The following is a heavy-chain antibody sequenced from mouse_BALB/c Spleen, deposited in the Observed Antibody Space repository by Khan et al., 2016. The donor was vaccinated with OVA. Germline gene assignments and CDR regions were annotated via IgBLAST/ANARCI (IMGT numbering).Heavy chain of an antibody. J-gene: IGHJ2*01. CDR2: ISGDSNTI. V-gene: IGHV5-17*02. CDR3: ATSYFYGYYFDY. D-gene: IGHD1-1*01. Sequence: EVELVESGGDLVQPGGSRKLSCAASGFTFSSYGMHWVRQAPEKGLEWVAYISGDSNTIHYADTVKGRFTISRDNPRNTLFLQMTSLMSEDTAMYYCATSYFYGYYFDYWGPGTTLTVSS. CDR1: GFTFSSYG.